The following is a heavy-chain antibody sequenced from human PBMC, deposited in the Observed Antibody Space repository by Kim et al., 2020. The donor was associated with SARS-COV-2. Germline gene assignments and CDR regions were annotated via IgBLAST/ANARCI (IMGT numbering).Heavy chain of an antibody. Sequence: SETLSLTCAVYGGSFSGYYWSWIRQPPGKGLEWIGEINHSGSTNYNPSLKSRVTISVDTSKNQFSLKLSSVTAADTAVYYCARGAPKIYYGSGKGGRRWFDPWGQGTLVTVSS. J-gene: IGHJ5*02. CDR3: ARGAPKIYYGSGKGGRRWFDP. D-gene: IGHD3-10*01. V-gene: IGHV4-34*01. CDR1: GGSFSGYY. CDR2: INHSGST.